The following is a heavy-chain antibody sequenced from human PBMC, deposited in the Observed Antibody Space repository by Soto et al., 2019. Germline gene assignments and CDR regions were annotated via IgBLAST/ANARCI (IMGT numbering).Heavy chain of an antibody. Sequence: GGSLRLSCAASGFTFSSYAMSWVRQAPGKGLEWVSSVSGSGGSTYYADSVKGRFTISRDNSKNTVYLQMNSLRAEDTAVYFWGKLPQYETLTGYLNYFDYGGRGILVTVSS. V-gene: IGHV3-23*01. CDR3: GKLPQYETLTGYLNYFDY. CDR2: VSGSGGST. CDR1: GFTFSSYA. J-gene: IGHJ4*02. D-gene: IGHD3-9*01.